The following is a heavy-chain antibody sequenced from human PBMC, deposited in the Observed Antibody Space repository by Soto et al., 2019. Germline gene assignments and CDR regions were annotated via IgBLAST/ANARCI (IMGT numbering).Heavy chain of an antibody. CDR3: ARQTRSSWYYYYGMDV. D-gene: IGHD6-13*01. Sequence: GESLKISCKGSGYSFTSYWISWVRQMPGKGLEWMGRIDPSDSYTNYSPSFQGHVTISADKSISTAYLQWSSLKASDTAMYYCARQTRSSWYYYYGMDVWGQGTTVTVSS. CDR1: GYSFTSYW. CDR2: IDPSDSYT. J-gene: IGHJ6*02. V-gene: IGHV5-10-1*01.